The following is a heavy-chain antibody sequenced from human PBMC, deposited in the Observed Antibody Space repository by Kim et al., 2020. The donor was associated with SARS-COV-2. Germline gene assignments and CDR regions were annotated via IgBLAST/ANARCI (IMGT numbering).Heavy chain of an antibody. J-gene: IGHJ5*02. Sequence: GGSLRLSCAASGFTFSSYAMSWVRQAPGKGLEWVSAISGSGGITYYADSVKGRFTISRDNSKNTPYLQMNSLRAEDTAVYYCAKDRDFWSGYLDPWGPGTPVTVSS. D-gene: IGHD3-3*01. CDR2: ISGSGGIT. CDR1: GFTFSSYA. CDR3: AKDRDFWSGYLDP. V-gene: IGHV3-23*01.